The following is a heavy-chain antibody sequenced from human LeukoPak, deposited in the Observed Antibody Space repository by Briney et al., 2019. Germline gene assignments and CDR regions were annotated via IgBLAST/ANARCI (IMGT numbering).Heavy chain of an antibody. Sequence: ASVKVSCKASGYTFTGYYMHWVRQAPGQGLEWMGWINPNSGGTNYAQRFQGRVTMTRDTSINTAYMELSRLTSDDTAVYYCTRGTDSRWFDPWGQGTLVTVSS. D-gene: IGHD2-21*01. CDR1: GYTFTGYY. V-gene: IGHV1-2*02. J-gene: IGHJ5*02. CDR3: TRGTDSRWFDP. CDR2: INPNSGGT.